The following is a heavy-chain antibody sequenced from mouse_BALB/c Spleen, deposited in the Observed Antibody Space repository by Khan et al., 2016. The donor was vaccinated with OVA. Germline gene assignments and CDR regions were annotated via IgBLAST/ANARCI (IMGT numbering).Heavy chain of an antibody. CDR1: GYTFTSNT. Sequence: QVQLKQSGAELARPGASVKMSCKASGYTFTSNTMHWLKQRPGLGLEWIGYINPRSSYTNYNQRLKDKATLTADKSSSTAYMQLSSLTSEDSAVYYCARRSTGYAMDYWGQGTSVTVSS. CDR3: ARRSTGYAMDY. J-gene: IGHJ4*01. V-gene: IGHV1-4*01. CDR2: INPRSSYT.